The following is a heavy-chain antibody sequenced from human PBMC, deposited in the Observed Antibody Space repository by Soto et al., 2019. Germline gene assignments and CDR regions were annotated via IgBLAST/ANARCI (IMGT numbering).Heavy chain of an antibody. Sequence: GESLKISCQGSGYSFPTSWIGWVRQMPGKGLEWMGVIYPQDSDTRYSPSFEGQVTFSADTSLSTAYLQWNSLKASDTATYYCARQRAWNDAFDFWGQGTLVTSPQ. CDR1: GYSFPTSW. CDR2: IYPQDSDT. J-gene: IGHJ4*02. CDR3: ARQRAWNDAFDF. V-gene: IGHV5-51*01. D-gene: IGHD1-1*01.